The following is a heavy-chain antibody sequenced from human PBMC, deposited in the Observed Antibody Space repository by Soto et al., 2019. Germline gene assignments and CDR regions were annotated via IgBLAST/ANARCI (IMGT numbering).Heavy chain of an antibody. CDR1: GFAVSRNY. CDR3: ASSITVSHDAFDI. CDR2: IYSGGST. V-gene: IGHV3-53*04. J-gene: IGHJ3*02. D-gene: IGHD4-17*01. Sequence: GGSLRLSCAASGFAVSRNYMSGVRQAPGKGLEWVSVIYSGGSTYYADSVKGRFTISRHNSKNTLYLQMNSLRAEDTAVYYCASSITVSHDAFDIWGQGTMVTVSS.